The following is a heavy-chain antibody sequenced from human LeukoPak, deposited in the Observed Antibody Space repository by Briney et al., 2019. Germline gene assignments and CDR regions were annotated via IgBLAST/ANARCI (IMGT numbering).Heavy chain of an antibody. CDR3: ARGRGGDYVPSRFDY. V-gene: IGHV3-23*01. J-gene: IGHJ4*02. Sequence: PGGSLRLSCSASGFAFGGFAMGWVRQAPGKGLEWVSSISGSGGNTYYADSVEGRFTVSRDNSKNTLYLQMNSLRAEDTAVYYCARGRGGDYVPSRFDYWGQGTLVTVSS. CDR1: GFAFGGFA. CDR2: ISGSGGNT. D-gene: IGHD4-17*01.